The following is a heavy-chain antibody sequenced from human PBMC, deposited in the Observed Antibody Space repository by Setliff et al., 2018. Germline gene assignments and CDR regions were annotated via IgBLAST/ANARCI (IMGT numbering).Heavy chain of an antibody. J-gene: IGHJ5*02. D-gene: IGHD3-3*01. Sequence: PGESLKISCKGSGYSFTNDWIGWVRQMPGKGLEWMGSIFPGDSDTRYSPSFQGQVTISADKSISTAYLQWNSLKASDTALYYCARSRSNFWSGYFNWFDPWGQGTLVTVSS. CDR2: IFPGDSDT. CDR1: GYSFTNDW. CDR3: ARSRSNFWSGYFNWFDP. V-gene: IGHV5-51*03.